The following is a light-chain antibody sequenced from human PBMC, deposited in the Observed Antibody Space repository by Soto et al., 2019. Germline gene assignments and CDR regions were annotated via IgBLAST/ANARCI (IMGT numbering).Light chain of an antibody. CDR2: LNNDGSH. V-gene: IGLV4-69*01. CDR3: QTWGAGVRV. J-gene: IGLJ3*02. Sequence: QPVLTQSPSASASLGASVKLTCTLSSGHSNYAIAWHQQQPGKGPRFLMKLNNDGSHNKGDGIPDRFSGSSAGADRYLTISSLQSEDEADYYCQTWGAGVRVFGGGTQLTVL. CDR1: SGHSNYA.